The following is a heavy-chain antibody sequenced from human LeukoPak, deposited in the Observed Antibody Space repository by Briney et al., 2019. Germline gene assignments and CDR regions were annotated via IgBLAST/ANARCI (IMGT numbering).Heavy chain of an antibody. CDR3: AKAYSSSLYGDAFHI. CDR1: GFTFRFYA. D-gene: IGHD6-13*01. CDR2: ISGDASVS. J-gene: IGHJ3*02. Sequence: GGSLRLSCAVSGFTFRFYAMTWVRLAPGKGLEWVSGISGDASVSIHAHSVKGRFNIYRDNSKNTLYLQLNGLRVEDTAIYYCAKAYSSSLYGDAFHIWGQGTMVTVSP. V-gene: IGHV3-23*01.